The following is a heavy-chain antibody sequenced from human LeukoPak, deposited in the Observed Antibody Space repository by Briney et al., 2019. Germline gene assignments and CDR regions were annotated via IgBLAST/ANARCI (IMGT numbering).Heavy chain of an antibody. Sequence: PGGSLRLSCAASGFTFSGSALHWVRQASGKGLEWVGRIRSTANGYATAYAASVKGRFTISRDNSKSTLYLQMNSLRAEDTAVYYCAKVGCWNYVCHGAFDIWGQGTVVTVSS. CDR3: AKVGCWNYVCHGAFDI. CDR1: GFTFSGSA. V-gene: IGHV3-73*01. D-gene: IGHD1-7*01. J-gene: IGHJ3*02. CDR2: IRSTANGYAT.